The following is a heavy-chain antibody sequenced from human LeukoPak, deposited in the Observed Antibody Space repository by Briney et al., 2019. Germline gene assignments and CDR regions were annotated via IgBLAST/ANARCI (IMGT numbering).Heavy chain of an antibody. CDR3: AKDPSERGVAVAGTYNWFDP. Sequence: GGSLRLSCAASGFTFDEYPMHWVRHAPGKGLEWVSGISWNNGSIGYADSVKGRFTISRDNAKNSLYLQMNSLRAEDTALYYCAKDPSERGVAVAGTYNWFDPWGQGTLVTVSS. CDR2: ISWNNGSI. D-gene: IGHD6-19*01. CDR1: GFTFDEYP. V-gene: IGHV3-9*01. J-gene: IGHJ5*02.